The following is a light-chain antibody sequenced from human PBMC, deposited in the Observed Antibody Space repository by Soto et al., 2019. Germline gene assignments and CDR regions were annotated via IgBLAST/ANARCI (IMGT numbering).Light chain of an antibody. CDR2: GAS. V-gene: IGKV3D-15*01. CDR1: QSVSSN. CDR3: QQYINWPPGIT. J-gene: IGKJ5*01. Sequence: IVMTQSPATLSVAPGERVTFSCRASQSVSSNYVAWYQQKPGQAPRLLVYGASSRATGIPDRFSGSGSGTDFTLTISSLQSEDFALYYYQQYINWPPGITFGQGTRLEIK.